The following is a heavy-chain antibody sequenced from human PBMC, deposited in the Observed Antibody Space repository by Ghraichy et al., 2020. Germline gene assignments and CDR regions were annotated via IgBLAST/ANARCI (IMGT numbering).Heavy chain of an antibody. Sequence: SETLSLTCAVYGGSFSGYYWSWIRQPPGKGLEWIGEINHSGSTNYNPSLKSRVTISVDTSKNQFSLKLSSVTAADTAVYYCARGGGTIVVVPAARKWFDPWGQGTLVTVSS. J-gene: IGHJ5*02. CDR1: GGSFSGYY. CDR3: ARGGGTIVVVPAARKWFDP. D-gene: IGHD2-2*01. V-gene: IGHV4-34*01. CDR2: INHSGST.